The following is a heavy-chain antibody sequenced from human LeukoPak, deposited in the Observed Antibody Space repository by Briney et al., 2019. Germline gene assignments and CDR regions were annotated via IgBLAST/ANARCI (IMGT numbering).Heavy chain of an antibody. Sequence: ASVKVSCKASGYTFTSYYMHWVRQAPGQGLEWMGIINPSGGSTSYAQKFQGRVTMTRDTSTSAVYMELSSLRSEDTAVYYCARAGRSYDFDYWGQGTLVTVSS. J-gene: IGHJ4*02. CDR3: ARAGRSYDFDY. CDR2: INPSGGST. CDR1: GYTFTSYY. V-gene: IGHV1-46*01. D-gene: IGHD1-26*01.